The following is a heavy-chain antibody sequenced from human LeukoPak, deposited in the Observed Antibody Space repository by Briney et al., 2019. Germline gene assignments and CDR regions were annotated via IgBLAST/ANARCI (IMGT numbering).Heavy chain of an antibody. V-gene: IGHV3-21*01. CDR3: AREGEQLAFDY. Sequence: GGPLRLSCAASGFTFSGFSMNWVRQAPGKGLEWVSPISSSSSHIYYADSVRGRFTISRDNPRNSLYLQMNSLRAEDTAVYYCAREGEQLAFDYWGQGTLVTVSS. J-gene: IGHJ4*02. CDR2: ISSSSSHI. D-gene: IGHD6-6*01. CDR1: GFTFSGFS.